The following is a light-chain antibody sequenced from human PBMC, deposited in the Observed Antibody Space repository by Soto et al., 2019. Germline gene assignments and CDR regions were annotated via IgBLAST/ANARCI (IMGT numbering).Light chain of an antibody. CDR3: QQYNNWPPA. Sequence: EIVMAQSPATLSVSPGERATLSCRASQSVSGNLAWYQQKPGQAPRFLIYGASTRATGIPARFSGSGSGTEFTLTISSLQSEDFAVYYCQQYNNWPPAFGQGTKVEIK. CDR1: QSVSGN. CDR2: GAS. V-gene: IGKV3-15*01. J-gene: IGKJ1*01.